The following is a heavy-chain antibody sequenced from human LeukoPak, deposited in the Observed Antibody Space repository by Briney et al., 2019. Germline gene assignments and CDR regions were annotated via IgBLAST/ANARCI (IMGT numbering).Heavy chain of an antibody. CDR3: ARSSVFWSGYYTPRQDYYYYGMDV. CDR1: GGSISSYY. V-gene: IGHV4-59*01. Sequence: SETLSLTCTVSGGSISSYYWSWIRQPPGKGLEWIGYIYYSGSTNYNPSLKSRVTISVDTSKNQFSLKLSSVTAADTAVYYCARSSVFWSGYYTPRQDYYYYGMDVWGQGTTVTVSS. CDR2: IYYSGST. J-gene: IGHJ6*02. D-gene: IGHD3-3*01.